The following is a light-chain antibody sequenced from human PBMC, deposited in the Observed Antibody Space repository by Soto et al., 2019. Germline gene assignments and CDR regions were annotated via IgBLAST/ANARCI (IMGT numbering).Light chain of an antibody. Sequence: QSALTQPASVSGSPGQSITISCTGTYNLVSWYQQHPGKVPKLMIYEDTKRPSGVSDRFSGSKSGNTASLTISGLQAEDEADYYCCSYAGITTLIFGGGTKLTVL. CDR3: CSYAGITTLI. CDR2: EDT. V-gene: IGLV2-23*01. J-gene: IGLJ2*01. CDR1: YNL.